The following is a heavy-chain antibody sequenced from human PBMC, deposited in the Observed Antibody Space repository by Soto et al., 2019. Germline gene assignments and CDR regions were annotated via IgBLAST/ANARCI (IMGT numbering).Heavy chain of an antibody. CDR3: ARARSWSGPGFDY. CDR2: IYYSGST. J-gene: IGHJ4*02. CDR1: GGSISGYY. V-gene: IGHV4-59*01. D-gene: IGHD3-3*01. Sequence: SETLSLTCTVSGGSISGYYWSWIRQPPGKGLEWIGHIYYSGSTNYNPSLKSRVTISVDTSKNQFSLKLSSVTAADTAVYYCARARSWSGPGFDYWGQGTLVTVSS.